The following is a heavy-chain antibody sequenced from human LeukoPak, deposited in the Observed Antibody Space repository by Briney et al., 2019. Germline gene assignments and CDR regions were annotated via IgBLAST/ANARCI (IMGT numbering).Heavy chain of an antibody. D-gene: IGHD6-13*01. CDR3: ARDLRGKGAAAAFDI. CDR1: GYTFTSYY. V-gene: IGHV1-46*01. CDR2: INPSGGST. Sequence: ASVKVSSKASGYTFTSYYMHWVRQAPGQGLEWMGIINPSGGSTSYAQKFQGRVTMTRDTSTSTVYMELSSLRSEDTAVYYCARDLRGKGAAAAFDIWGPGAMVTVSS. J-gene: IGHJ3*02.